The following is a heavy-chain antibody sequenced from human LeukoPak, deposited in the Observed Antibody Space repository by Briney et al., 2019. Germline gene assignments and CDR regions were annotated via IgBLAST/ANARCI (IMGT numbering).Heavy chain of an antibody. V-gene: IGHV3-23*01. D-gene: IGHD6-19*01. CDR2: ISGSGGST. CDR1: GFTFSSYA. J-gene: IGHJ4*02. CDR3: VKEASSGYYRTSDY. Sequence: GGSLRLSCAASGFTFSSYAMSWVRQAPGKGLEWVSAISGSGGSTYYADSVKGRFTISRDNSKNTVYLQMNSLRAEDTAVYFCVKEASSGYYRTSDYWGQGTLVTVSS.